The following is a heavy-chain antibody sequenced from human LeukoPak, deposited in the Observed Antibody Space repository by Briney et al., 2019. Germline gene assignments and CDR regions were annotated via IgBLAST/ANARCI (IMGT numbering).Heavy chain of an antibody. CDR3: ARVITIFGVVTYYYMDV. CDR1: GGSISSYY. CDR2: IYTSGST. J-gene: IGHJ6*03. D-gene: IGHD3-3*01. V-gene: IGHV4-4*07. Sequence: SETLSLTCTVSGGSISSYYWSWIRQPAGKGLEWIGRIYTSGSTNYNPSLKSRVTMSVDTSKNQFSLKLSSVTAADTAVYYCARVITIFGVVTYYYMDVWGKGTTVTVSS.